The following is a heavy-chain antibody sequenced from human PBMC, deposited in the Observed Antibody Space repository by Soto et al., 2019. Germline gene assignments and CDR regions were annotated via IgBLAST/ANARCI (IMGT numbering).Heavy chain of an antibody. V-gene: IGHV3-30*18. CDR2: ISYDGSNK. J-gene: IGHJ6*02. Sequence: GGSLRLSCAASGFTFSSYGMHWVRQAPGKGLEWVAVISYDGSNKYYADSVKGRFTISRDNSKNTLYLQMNSLRAEDTAVDYCAKDLATYTLYYYYYGMDVWGQGTTVTVSS. CDR1: GFTFSSYG. D-gene: IGHD5-18*01. CDR3: AKDLATYTLYYYYYGMDV.